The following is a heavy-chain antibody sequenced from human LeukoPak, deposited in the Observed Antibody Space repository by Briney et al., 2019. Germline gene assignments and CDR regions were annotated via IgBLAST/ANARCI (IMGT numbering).Heavy chain of an antibody. J-gene: IGHJ4*02. V-gene: IGHV4-4*02. D-gene: IGHD3-22*01. CDR1: GGSISSSNW. CDR3: ARVALYESSGHNYFDY. Sequence: SETLSLTCAVSGGSISSSNWWSWVRQPPGKGLDWIGEIYRSGSTNYNPSLKSRVTISVDKSKNQFSLKLSSVTAADTAMYYCARVALYESSGHNYFDYWGQGTLVTVSP. CDR2: IYRSGST.